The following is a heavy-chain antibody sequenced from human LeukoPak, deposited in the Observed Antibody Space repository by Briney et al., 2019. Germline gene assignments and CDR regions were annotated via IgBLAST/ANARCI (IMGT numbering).Heavy chain of an antibody. V-gene: IGHV1-46*03. Sequence: ASVKLSCKPSGYTFTSYYMHWVRQAPGQGLEWMGIINPSGGSTSYAQKFQGRVTMTRDTSTSTVYMELSSLRSEHTAVYYCAIREWLSNDAFDIWGQGTMVTLSS. CDR2: INPSGGST. CDR3: AIREWLSNDAFDI. D-gene: IGHD3-3*01. CDR1: GYTFTSYY. J-gene: IGHJ3*02.